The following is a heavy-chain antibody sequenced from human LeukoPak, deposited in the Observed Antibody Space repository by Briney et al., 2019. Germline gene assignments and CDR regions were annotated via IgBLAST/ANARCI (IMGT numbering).Heavy chain of an antibody. CDR1: GFTFSSYA. J-gene: IGHJ4*02. V-gene: IGHV3-30-3*01. CDR2: ISYDGSNK. Sequence: GGSLRLSCAASGFTFSSYAMHWVRQAPGKGLEWVAVISYDGSNKYYADSVKGRFTISRDNSKNTLYLQMNSLRAEDTAVYYCAKDRGLRCSSTSCYMFDYWGQGTLVTVSS. D-gene: IGHD2-2*02. CDR3: AKDRGLRCSSTSCYMFDY.